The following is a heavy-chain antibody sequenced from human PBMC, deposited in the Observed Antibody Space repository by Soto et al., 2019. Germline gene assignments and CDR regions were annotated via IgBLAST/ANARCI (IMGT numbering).Heavy chain of an antibody. J-gene: IGHJ6*02. CDR3: ARVVRLLRSDYYYYYYGMDV. Sequence: VSCQASGYTFTSYGISWVRQAPGQGLEWMGWISAYNGNTNYAQKLQGRVTMTTDTSTSTAYMELRSLRSDDTAVYYCARVVRLLRSDYYYYYYGMDVWGQGTTVTVSS. V-gene: IGHV1-18*04. CDR2: ISAYNGNT. D-gene: IGHD5-12*01. CDR1: GYTFTSYG.